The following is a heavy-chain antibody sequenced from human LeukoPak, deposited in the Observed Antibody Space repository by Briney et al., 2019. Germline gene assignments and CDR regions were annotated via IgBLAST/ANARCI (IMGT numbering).Heavy chain of an antibody. V-gene: IGHV3-21*01. Sequence: GGSLRLSCAASGFTFDDYGMSWVRHAPGKGLEWVSSISSSSGYIYYADSPKGRFTISRDNAKNSLYLQMNSLRAEDTAVYYCAKDPPPIAVADYFDYWGQGTLVTVSS. CDR2: ISSSSGYI. J-gene: IGHJ4*02. D-gene: IGHD6-19*01. CDR1: GFTFDDYG. CDR3: AKDPPPIAVADYFDY.